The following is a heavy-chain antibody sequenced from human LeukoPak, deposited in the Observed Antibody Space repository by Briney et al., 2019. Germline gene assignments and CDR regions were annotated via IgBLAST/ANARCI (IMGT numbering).Heavy chain of an antibody. D-gene: IGHD5-18*01. CDR3: ARGGLPYSYGIEDNWFDP. CDR2: ISYDGSNK. Sequence: GRSLRLSCAASGFTFSSYAMHWVRQAPGKGLEWVAVISYDGSNKYYADSVKGRFTISRDNSKNTLYLQMSSLRAEDTAVYYCARGGLPYSYGIEDNWFDPWGQGTLVTVSS. J-gene: IGHJ5*02. CDR1: GFTFSSYA. V-gene: IGHV3-30-3*01.